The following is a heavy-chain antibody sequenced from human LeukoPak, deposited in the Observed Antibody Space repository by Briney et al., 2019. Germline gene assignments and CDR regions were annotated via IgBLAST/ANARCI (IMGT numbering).Heavy chain of an antibody. CDR3: ARHKSLRRHWYFDL. Sequence: SETLSLTCAVYGGSFSGYYWSWIRQPPGKGLEWIGEVNHSGSTNYNPSLKSRVTISVDTSKNQFSLKLSSVTAADTAVYYCARHKSLRRHWYFDLWGRGTLVTVSS. J-gene: IGHJ2*01. D-gene: IGHD4-17*01. V-gene: IGHV4-34*01. CDR1: GGSFSGYY. CDR2: VNHSGST.